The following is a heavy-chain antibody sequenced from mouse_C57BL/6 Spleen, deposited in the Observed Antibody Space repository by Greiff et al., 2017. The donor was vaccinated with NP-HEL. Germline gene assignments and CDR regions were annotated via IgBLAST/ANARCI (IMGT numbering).Heavy chain of an antibody. CDR2: IWTGGGT. CDR3: ARNLNYGSSYGAMDY. Sequence: VHLVESGPGLVAPSQSLSITCTVSGFSLTSYAISWVRQPPGKGLEWLGVIWTGGGTNYNSALKSRLSISKDNSKSQVFLKMNSLQTDDTARYYCARNLNYGSSYGAMDYWGQGTSVTVSS. CDR1: GFSLTSYA. J-gene: IGHJ4*01. V-gene: IGHV2-9-1*01. D-gene: IGHD1-1*01.